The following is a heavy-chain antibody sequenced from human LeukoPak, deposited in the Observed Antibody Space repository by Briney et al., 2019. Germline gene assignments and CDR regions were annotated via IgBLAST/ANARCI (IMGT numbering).Heavy chain of an antibody. CDR3: ATYSGSYLR. J-gene: IGHJ4*02. V-gene: IGHV3-7*01. D-gene: IGHD1-26*01. CDR2: IKQDGSEK. CDR1: GFTFTLYW. Sequence: GGSLRLSCAASGFTFTLYWMSWVRQAPGKGLEWVANIKQDGSEKYYVDSVKGRFTISRDNAKNSLYLQMNGLRAEDTAVYYCATYSGSYLRWGQGTLVTVSS.